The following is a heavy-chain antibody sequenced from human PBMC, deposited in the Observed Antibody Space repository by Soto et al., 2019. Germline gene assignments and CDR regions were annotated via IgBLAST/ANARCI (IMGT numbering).Heavy chain of an antibody. J-gene: IGHJ6*02. CDR3: ARQESSSWKYYYYYYGMDV. CDR2: IYYSGST. V-gene: IGHV4-39*01. CDR1: GGSISSSSYY. D-gene: IGHD6-13*01. Sequence: SETLSLTCTVSGGSISSSSYYWGWIRQPPGKGLEWIGSIYYSGSTYYNPSLKSRVTISVDTSKNQFSLKLSSVTAADTAVYYYARQESSSWKYYYYYYGMDVWGQGTTVTVSS.